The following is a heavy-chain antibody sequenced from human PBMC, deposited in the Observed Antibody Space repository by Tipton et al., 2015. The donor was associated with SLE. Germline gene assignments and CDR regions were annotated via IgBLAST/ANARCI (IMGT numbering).Heavy chain of an antibody. Sequence: TLSLTCSVSGGSIPTNNFFWSWIRQPAGKGLEWIAHIYSGGGTNYNPSLKSRVTISIDTSKNQFSLKLSSLTAADTAVYYCARDFRDYDLLTGNNRRDAFDIWGQGRMVTVSS. J-gene: IGHJ3*02. CDR3: ARDFRDYDLLTGNNRRDAFDI. CDR1: GGSIPTNNFF. CDR2: IYSGGGT. D-gene: IGHD3-9*01. V-gene: IGHV4-61*09.